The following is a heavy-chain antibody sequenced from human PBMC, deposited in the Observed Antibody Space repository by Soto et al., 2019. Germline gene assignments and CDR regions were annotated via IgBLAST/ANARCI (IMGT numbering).Heavy chain of an antibody. D-gene: IGHD1-26*01. CDR2: IWYDGSNK. CDR3: AREGEGHDAFDI. J-gene: IGHJ3*02. Sequence: GSLRLSCAASGFTFSNYGMHWVRQAPGKGLEWVAVIWYDGSNKYYADSVKGRFTISRDNSENTLHLQMNSLRAEDTAVYYCAREGEGHDAFDIWGQGTMVTVSS. V-gene: IGHV3-33*01. CDR1: GFTFSNYG.